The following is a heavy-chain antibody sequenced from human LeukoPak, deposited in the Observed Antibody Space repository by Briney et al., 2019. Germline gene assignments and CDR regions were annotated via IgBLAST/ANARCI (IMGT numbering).Heavy chain of an antibody. CDR3: AREGGDGYSFGF. CDR1: GFTFDDYA. D-gene: IGHD5-24*01. Sequence: PGGSLRLSCAASGFTFDDYAMHWVRQAPGKGLEWVSGISWNSAGIGYADSVKGRFTISRDDAKNTVHLQMNSLRAEDTAVYYCAREGGDGYSFGFWGQGTLVTVSS. J-gene: IGHJ4*02. V-gene: IGHV3-9*01. CDR2: ISWNSAGI.